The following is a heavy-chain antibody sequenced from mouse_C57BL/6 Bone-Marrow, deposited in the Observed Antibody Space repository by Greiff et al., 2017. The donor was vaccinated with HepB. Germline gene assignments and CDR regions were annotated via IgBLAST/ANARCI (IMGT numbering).Heavy chain of an antibody. D-gene: IGHD4-1*01. CDR1: GFTFSSYA. CDR3: ARDARGTFAY. CDR2: ISDGGSYT. J-gene: IGHJ3*01. Sequence: EVKLVDSGGGLVKPGGSLKLSCAASGFTFSSYAMSWVRQTPEKRLEWVATISDGGSYTYYPDNVKGRFTISRDNAKNNLYLQMSHLKSEDTAMYYCARDARGTFAYWGQGTLVTVSA. V-gene: IGHV5-4*01.